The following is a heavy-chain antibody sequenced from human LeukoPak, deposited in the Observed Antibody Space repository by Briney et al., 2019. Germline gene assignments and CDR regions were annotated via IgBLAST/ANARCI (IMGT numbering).Heavy chain of an antibody. D-gene: IGHD6-13*01. CDR2: LHYGGST. Sequence: PSETLSLTCTVSDGAITGYYWGWIRQPPGKGLDWIGHLHYGGSTNYNPSLKSRVTMSVDTSKNHFSLKLSSVTAADTAVYYCARGYSSSWTYCFDYWGQGALVTVSS. J-gene: IGHJ4*02. CDR1: DGAITGYY. CDR3: ARGYSSSWTYCFDY. V-gene: IGHV4-59*01.